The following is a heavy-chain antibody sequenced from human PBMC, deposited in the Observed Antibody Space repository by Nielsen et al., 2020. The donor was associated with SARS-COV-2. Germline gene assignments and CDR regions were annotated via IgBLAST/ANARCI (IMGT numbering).Heavy chain of an antibody. Sequence: ASVKVSCKASGYVFASYAIHWVRQAPGQRLEWMGWINAGNGNTKYSQKFEGRVTITRDTSASTAYMELSSLTSEDTAVYFCARGGTGYSNGRFSDYWGQGTLVTVSS. CDR3: ARGGTGYSNGRFSDY. J-gene: IGHJ4*02. CDR2: INAGNGNT. CDR1: GYVFASYA. D-gene: IGHD6-19*01. V-gene: IGHV1-3*01.